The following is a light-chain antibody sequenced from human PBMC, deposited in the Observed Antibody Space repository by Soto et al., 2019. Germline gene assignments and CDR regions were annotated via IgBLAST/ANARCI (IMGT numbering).Light chain of an antibody. Sequence: EIVLTQSPATLSLSPGERATLSCRASQSVSSYLAWYQQKRGQAPRLLIYDASNRATGIPARFSGSGSGTDFTLTISSLEPEDFAVYYCQQRSNWPLTFGPGTKVEIK. CDR2: DAS. J-gene: IGKJ1*01. CDR3: QQRSNWPLT. V-gene: IGKV3-11*01. CDR1: QSVSSY.